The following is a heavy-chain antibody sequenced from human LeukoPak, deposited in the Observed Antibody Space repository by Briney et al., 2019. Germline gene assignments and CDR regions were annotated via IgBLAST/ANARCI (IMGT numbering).Heavy chain of an antibody. D-gene: IGHD3-10*01. CDR1: GYTFTGYY. CDR2: INPNSGGT. J-gene: IGHJ3*02. CDR3: ARDRGGGTSPFDI. V-gene: IGHV1-2*02. Sequence: VASVKVSCKASGYTFTGYYMHWVRQAPGQGLEWMGWINPNSGGTNYAQKFQGRVAMTRDTSISTAYMELSRLRSDDTAVYYCARDRGGGTSPFDIWGQGTMVTVSS.